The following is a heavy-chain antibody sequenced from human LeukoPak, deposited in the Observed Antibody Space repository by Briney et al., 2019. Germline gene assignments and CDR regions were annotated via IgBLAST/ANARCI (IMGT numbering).Heavy chain of an antibody. CDR1: GFTFNAFT. D-gene: IGHD6-19*01. CDR3: ANAAVAGTS. V-gene: IGHV3-23*01. CDR2: ISGSGGST. Sequence: GGSLRLSCAASGFTFNAFTMHWVRQAPGKGLEWVSAISGSGGSTYYADSVKGRFTISRDNSKNTLYLQMNSLRAEDTAVYYCANAAVAGTSWGQGTLVTVSS. J-gene: IGHJ5*02.